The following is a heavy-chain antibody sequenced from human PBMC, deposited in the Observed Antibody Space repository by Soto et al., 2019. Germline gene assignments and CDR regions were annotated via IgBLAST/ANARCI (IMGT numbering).Heavy chain of an antibody. Sequence: SETLSLTCTVSGDSITSSYYWSWIRQPPGKGLEWIGYIYYSGSTNYNPSLKSRVTISVDTSKNQFSLKLNSMTAADTAVYYCARHNYGSGSTYFDYWGQGTLVTVSS. J-gene: IGHJ4*02. CDR3: ARHNYGSGSTYFDY. D-gene: IGHD3-10*01. V-gene: IGHV4-59*08. CDR2: IYYSGST. CDR1: GDSITSSYY.